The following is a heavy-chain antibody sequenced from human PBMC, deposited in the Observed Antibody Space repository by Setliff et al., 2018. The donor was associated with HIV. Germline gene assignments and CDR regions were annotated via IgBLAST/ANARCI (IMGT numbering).Heavy chain of an antibody. CDR3: ARHSLGNIGDYIRIGAIDI. CDR1: GGSISSRNYY. J-gene: IGHJ3*02. D-gene: IGHD4-17*01. V-gene: IGHV4-39*01. Sequence: PSETLSLTCTVSGGSISSRNYYWAWIRQPPGKGLEWIGTIYYSGTTHYNPSLNSRVIISVDTPKNQFSLRLNSVTAADTAVYYCARHSLGNIGDYIRIGAIDIWGQGTMVTVSS. CDR2: IYYSGTT.